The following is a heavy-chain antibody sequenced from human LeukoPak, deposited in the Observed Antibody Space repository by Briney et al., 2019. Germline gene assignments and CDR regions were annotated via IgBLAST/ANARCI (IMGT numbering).Heavy chain of an antibody. CDR1: GFTFSSYA. V-gene: IGHV3-30*04. J-gene: IGHJ4*02. CDR3: ARSAYDSRGLYYFDY. CDR2: ISYDGSNK. Sequence: GGSLRLSCAASGFTFSSYAMHWVCQAPGKGLEWVAVISYDGSNKYYADSVKGRFTISRDNSKNTLYLQMNSLRAEDTAVYYCARSAYDSRGLYYFDYWGQGTLVTVSS. D-gene: IGHD3-22*01.